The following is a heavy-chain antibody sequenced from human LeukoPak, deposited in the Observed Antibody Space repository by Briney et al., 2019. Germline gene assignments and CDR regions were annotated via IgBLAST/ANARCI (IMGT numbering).Heavy chain of an antibody. CDR2: IKQDGSEK. CDR1: GFTFSNYW. CDR3: ARASNPWLQLT. Sequence: GGSLRLSCAASGFTFSNYWMIWVRQVPGKGLEWVGNIKQDGSEKRYADSVRGRFTISRDNAQTSLYLQMNSPRAEDTAVYYCARASNPWLQLTWGQGTLVTVSS. J-gene: IGHJ5*02. V-gene: IGHV3-7*05. D-gene: IGHD5-24*01.